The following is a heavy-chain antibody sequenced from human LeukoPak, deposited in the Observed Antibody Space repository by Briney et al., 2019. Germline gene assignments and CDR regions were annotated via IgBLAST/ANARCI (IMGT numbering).Heavy chain of an antibody. J-gene: IGHJ4*02. CDR2: IGIRGDT. CDR3: AKDPTMIVVVIPDY. CDR1: GFTFIDYD. Sequence: GGSLRLSCAASGFTFIDYDMHWVRRVIGKGLEWVSAIGIRGDTHYSGSVKGRFTISRENAESSLYLQMNSLRAEDTAVYYCAKDPTMIVVVIPDYWGQGTLVTVSS. D-gene: IGHD3-22*01. V-gene: IGHV3-13*01.